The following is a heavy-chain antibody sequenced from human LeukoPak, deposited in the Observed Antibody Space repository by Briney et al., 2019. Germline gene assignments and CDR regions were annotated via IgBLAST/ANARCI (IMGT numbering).Heavy chain of an antibody. CDR3: ARGHTWLGLVLRVAFDI. V-gene: IGHV4-34*01. Sequence: SDTLSLTCTVFGESLSDYYWGWFRQPPGKGLEWIGEVRRGGGTKYNPSLESRVSMPLDTSKNHFFLNLTSVTAADTAVYFCARGHTWLGLVLRVAFDIWGQGTTVTVSS. CDR2: VRRGGGT. J-gene: IGHJ3*02. CDR1: GESLSDYY. D-gene: IGHD3/OR15-3a*01.